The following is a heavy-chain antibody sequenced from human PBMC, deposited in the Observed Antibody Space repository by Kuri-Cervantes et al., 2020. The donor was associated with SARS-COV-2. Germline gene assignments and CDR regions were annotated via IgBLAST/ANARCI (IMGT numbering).Heavy chain of an antibody. CDR1: GFNFSRTD. Sequence: LSLTCAASGFNFSRTDMHWVRQAPGKGLEWVAVISHDGKNKKCIASGRGRFTISRDNSQNTLYLHMKSLRSEDTAMYYCAKDRVGVQDFWGQGTLVTVSS. D-gene: IGHD2-21*01. CDR3: AKDRVGVQDF. CDR2: ISHDGKNK. V-gene: IGHV3-30*18. J-gene: IGHJ4*02.